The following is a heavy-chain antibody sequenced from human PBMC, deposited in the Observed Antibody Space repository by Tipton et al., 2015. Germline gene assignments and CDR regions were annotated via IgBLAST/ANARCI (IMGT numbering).Heavy chain of an antibody. V-gene: IGHV4-59*12. Sequence: TLSLTCTVSGGSISTYYWSWIRQPPGKGLEWIGSIFYSGSPDSNPSLKSRVTISVDTSKSQFSLRITSVTAADTAVYYCARGAGNSSTWDFDYWGQGSLVTVSS. CDR3: ARGAGNSSTWDFDY. CDR2: IFYSGSP. J-gene: IGHJ4*02. CDR1: GGSISTYY. D-gene: IGHD6-13*01.